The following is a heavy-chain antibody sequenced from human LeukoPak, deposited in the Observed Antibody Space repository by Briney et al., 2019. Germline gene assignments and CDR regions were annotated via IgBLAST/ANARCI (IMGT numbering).Heavy chain of an antibody. V-gene: IGHV5-51*01. CDR2: IYPGDSDT. Sequence: GESLKISCKGSGYSFTNNWIGWVRQMPGKGLEWMGIIYPGDSDTRYSPSFQGQVTISADKSISTAYLQWSSLKASDTAMYYCARRMVRGTYYFDYWGQGTLVTVSS. CDR3: ARRMVRGTYYFDY. J-gene: IGHJ4*02. D-gene: IGHD3-10*01. CDR1: GYSFTNNW.